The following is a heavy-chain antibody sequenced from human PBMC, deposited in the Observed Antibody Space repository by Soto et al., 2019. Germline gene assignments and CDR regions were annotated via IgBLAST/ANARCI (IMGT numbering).Heavy chain of an antibody. Sequence: GGSLRLSCATSGLNFHNYAMSWVRQAPGERLEWVSFISSSGGTTYYADSVKGRFTISRDNSRNTVFLQMNTLGAEDTAIYYCAATYYDFWSGYYTPDYWGQGTLVTASS. J-gene: IGHJ4*02. V-gene: IGHV3-23*01. D-gene: IGHD3-3*01. CDR1: GLNFHNYA. CDR2: ISSSGGTT. CDR3: AATYYDFWSGYYTPDY.